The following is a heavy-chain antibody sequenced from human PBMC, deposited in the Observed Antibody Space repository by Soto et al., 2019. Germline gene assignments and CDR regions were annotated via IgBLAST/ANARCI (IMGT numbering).Heavy chain of an antibody. Sequence: QLQLRESGSGLVKPSQTLSLTCAVSGGSISSGGYSWSWIRQPPGKGLEWIGYIYHSGSTYYNPSLKSRVTISVDRSKNQFSLKLSSVTAADTAVYYCARGPPHSHWGQGTLVTVSS. CDR1: GGSISSGGYS. J-gene: IGHJ4*02. CDR2: IYHSGST. V-gene: IGHV4-30-2*01. D-gene: IGHD2-21*01. CDR3: ARGPPHSH.